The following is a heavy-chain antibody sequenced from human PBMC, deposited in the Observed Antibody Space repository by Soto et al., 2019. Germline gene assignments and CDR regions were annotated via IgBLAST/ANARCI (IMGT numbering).Heavy chain of an antibody. Sequence: SGPTLVNPTQTLTLTCTFSVFSLSTSGVGVGWIRQPPGKALEWLALIYWDDEKRYSPSLKSRLTITKDTSKHQVVLTMTNMDPVDTATYYCTHRRNTYYDIFTGYSKNWLDPWGQGTLVTVSS. CDR3: THRRNTYYDIFTGYSKNWLDP. V-gene: IGHV2-5*02. CDR1: VFSLSTSGVG. CDR2: IYWDDEK. J-gene: IGHJ5*02. D-gene: IGHD3-9*01.